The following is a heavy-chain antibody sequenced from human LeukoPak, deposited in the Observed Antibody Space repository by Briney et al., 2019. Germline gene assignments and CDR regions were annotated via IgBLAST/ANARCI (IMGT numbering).Heavy chain of an antibody. D-gene: IGHD3-3*01. Sequence: GGSLRLSCAASGFTFSSYSMNWVRQAPGKGLEWVSSISSSSSYIYYADSVKGRFTISRDNAKNSLYLQMNSLRAEDTAVYYCAKNLEWLLADAFDIWGQGTMVTVSS. CDR1: GFTFSSYS. CDR2: ISSSSSYI. CDR3: AKNLEWLLADAFDI. V-gene: IGHV3-21*01. J-gene: IGHJ3*02.